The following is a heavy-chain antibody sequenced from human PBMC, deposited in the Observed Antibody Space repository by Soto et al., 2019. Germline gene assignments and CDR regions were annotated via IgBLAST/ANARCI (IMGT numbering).Heavy chain of an antibody. D-gene: IGHD1-20*01. CDR3: ARLFYNWNSWVDS. Sequence: GGSLRLSCAASGFTFSDFYMVWIRQAPGKGLEWISYIHRSGSPIYYADSVKGRFTISRDNAKTSLSLQMNSLRAEDTAVYYCARLFYNWNSWVDSWGQGTLVTVSS. CDR1: GFTFSDFY. J-gene: IGHJ4*02. CDR2: IHRSGSPI. V-gene: IGHV3-11*01.